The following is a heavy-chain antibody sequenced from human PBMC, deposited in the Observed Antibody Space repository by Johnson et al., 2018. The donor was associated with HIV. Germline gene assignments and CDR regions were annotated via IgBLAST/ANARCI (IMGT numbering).Heavy chain of an antibody. CDR1: GFTFSSYA. D-gene: IGHD5-12*01. CDR3: AKDQHGSLVPTVMRYDAFDI. CDR2: ISGSGGST. J-gene: IGHJ3*02. Sequence: VQLVESGGGLIQPGGSLRLSCAASGFTFSSYAMSWVRQAPGKGLEWVSAISGSGGSTYYADSVKGRFTISRDNSKNTLYLQMNSLRAEDTALYYCAKDQHGSLVPTVMRYDAFDIWGQGTMVTVSS. V-gene: IGHV3-23*04.